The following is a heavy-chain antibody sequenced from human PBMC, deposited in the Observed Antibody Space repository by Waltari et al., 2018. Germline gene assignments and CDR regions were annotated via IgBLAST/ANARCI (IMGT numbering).Heavy chain of an antibody. CDR3: AREYCAGECRLFDF. J-gene: IGHJ4*02. CDR2: IDPNSGAT. V-gene: IGHV1-2*02. D-gene: IGHD2-21*01. CDR1: RSDISQPS. Sequence: LVQSGTEVRRPGASVKVSCKAARSDISQPSLHWVRRAPGQGLEWMGWIDPNSGATNYGQKFKDRITLTWDTSVNTAYMELTRLASFDTGVYYCAREYCAGECRLFDFWGQGTGLTVSS.